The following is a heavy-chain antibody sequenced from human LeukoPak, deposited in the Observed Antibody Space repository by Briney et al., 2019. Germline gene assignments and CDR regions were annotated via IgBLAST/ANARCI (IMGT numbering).Heavy chain of an antibody. CDR1: GYTFTGYY. CDR2: INPNSDGT. Sequence: ASAKVSCKASGYTFTGYYMHWVRQAPGQGLEWMGWINPNSDGTNSAQKFQGRVTLTRDTSISTAYMELSRLRSDDTAVYYCARERGDRAFDIWGQGTMVTVSS. CDR3: ARERGDRAFDI. D-gene: IGHD3-10*01. V-gene: IGHV1-2*02. J-gene: IGHJ3*02.